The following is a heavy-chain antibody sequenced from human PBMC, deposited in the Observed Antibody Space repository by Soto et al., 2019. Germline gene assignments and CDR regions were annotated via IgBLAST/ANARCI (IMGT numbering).Heavy chain of an antibody. CDR3: SGEGVRGMDV. V-gene: IGHV4-39*01. CDR1: GGSISSSSYY. J-gene: IGHJ6*02. Sequence: SETLSLTCTVSGGSISSSSYYWGWIRQPPGKGLEWIGSIYYSGSTYYNPSLKSRVTISVDTSKNQFSLKLSSVTAADTAVYYCSGEGVRGMDVWGQGTTVTVSS. D-gene: IGHD2-21*01. CDR2: IYYSGST.